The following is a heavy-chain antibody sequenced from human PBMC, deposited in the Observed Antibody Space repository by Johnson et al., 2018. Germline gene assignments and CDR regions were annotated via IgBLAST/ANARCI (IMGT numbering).Heavy chain of an antibody. CDR1: GFSFGNHG. V-gene: IGHV3-30*18. D-gene: IGHD3-16*02. Sequence: QVQLVESGGGVVQPGGSLRLSCGASGFSFGNHGMHWVRQAPGQGLEWVAYISFDLNTTSYRDSVKGRFTIPSANSNNQLYLQMNSLRAEDTALYYFAKDFKSYDYCWGGYRHQRNYYYYGMDVWGPGTTVTVSS. CDR2: ISFDLNTT. J-gene: IGHJ6*02. CDR3: AKDFKSYDYCWGGYRHQRNYYYYGMDV.